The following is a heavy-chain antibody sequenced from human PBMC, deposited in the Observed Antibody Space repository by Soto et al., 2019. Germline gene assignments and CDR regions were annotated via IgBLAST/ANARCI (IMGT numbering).Heavy chain of an antibody. CDR2: IYYSGST. Sequence: SETLSLTCTVSGDSISSGDYYWSWIRQPPGKGLEWIGYIYYSGSTYHNPPLKSRVTISVDTSKNQFSLRLNSVTAADTAVYYCARARLGEFATYEYWGQGILVTVSS. CDR3: ARARLGEFATYEY. V-gene: IGHV4-30-4*01. J-gene: IGHJ4*02. CDR1: GDSISSGDYY. D-gene: IGHD3-10*01.